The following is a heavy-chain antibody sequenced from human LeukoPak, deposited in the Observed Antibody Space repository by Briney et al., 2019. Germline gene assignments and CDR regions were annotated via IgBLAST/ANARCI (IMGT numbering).Heavy chain of an antibody. V-gene: IGHV4-30-4*01. Sequence: SQTLSLTCTVPGGSISSGDYYWSWIRQPPGKGLEWIGYIYYSGSTYYNPSLKSRVTISVDTSKNQFSLKLSSVTAADTAVYYCARGFLSPRDQDLDPWGQGTLVTVSS. J-gene: IGHJ5*02. CDR2: IYYSGST. CDR3: ARGFLSPRDQDLDP. D-gene: IGHD2/OR15-2a*01. CDR1: GGSISSGDYY.